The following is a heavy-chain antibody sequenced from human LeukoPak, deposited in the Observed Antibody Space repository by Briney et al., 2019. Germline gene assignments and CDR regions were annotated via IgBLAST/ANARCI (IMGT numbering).Heavy chain of an antibody. CDR1: GGSISSGDYY. CDR2: IYYSGST. J-gene: IGHJ6*02. V-gene: IGHV4-30-4*01. Sequence: PSETLSLTCTVSGGSISSGDYYWSWIRQPPGKGLEWIGYIYYSGSTYYNPSLKSRVTISVDTSKNQFSLKLSSVTAADTAVYYCATVDTDKYYYYGMDVWGQGNTVTVSS. CDR3: ATVDTDKYYYYGMDV. D-gene: IGHD5-18*01.